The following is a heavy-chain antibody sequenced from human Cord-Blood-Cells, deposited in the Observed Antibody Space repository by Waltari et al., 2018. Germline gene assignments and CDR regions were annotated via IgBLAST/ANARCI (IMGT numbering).Heavy chain of an antibody. CDR1: GGSFSGYY. Sequence: QVQLQQWGAGLLKPSETLSLTCAVYGGSFSGYYWRWIRQPPGKGLEWIGEINHSGTTNHHPSLKGRVTVSVDTSKNQFSLELSSVTAADTAVYYCARGLHYDILTGSPEGAFDIWGQGTMVTVSS. CDR3: ARGLHYDILTGSPEGAFDI. CDR2: INHSGTT. V-gene: IGHV4-34*01. D-gene: IGHD3-9*01. J-gene: IGHJ3*02.